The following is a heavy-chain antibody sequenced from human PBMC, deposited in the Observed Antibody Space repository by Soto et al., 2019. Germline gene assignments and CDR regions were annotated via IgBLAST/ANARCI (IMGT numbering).Heavy chain of an antibody. V-gene: IGHV3-15*01. D-gene: IGHD5-12*01. Sequence: GSLRLSCAASGFTFSNAWMSWVRQAPGKGLEWVGRIKSKTDGGTTDYAAPVKGRFTISRDDSKNTLYLQMNSLKTEDTAVYYCTSGGGYDKLFDYWGQGTLVTVSS. CDR3: TSGGGYDKLFDY. J-gene: IGHJ4*02. CDR1: GFTFSNAW. CDR2: IKSKTDGGTT.